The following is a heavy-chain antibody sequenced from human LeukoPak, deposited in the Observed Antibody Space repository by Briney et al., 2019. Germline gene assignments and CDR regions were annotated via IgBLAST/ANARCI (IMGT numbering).Heavy chain of an antibody. CDR2: RKKDGREK. J-gene: IGHJ5*02. V-gene: IGHV3-7*01. D-gene: IGHD6-19*01. CDR3: AREGGSGWYSCWFDP. Sequence: GGSLRLSCAASAFTFSSYLMSWVRQAPGKGLEWVANRKKDGREKKYVDSVKGRFNISRDNAKNSLYLQMNSLRAEDTAVYYCAREGGSGWYSCWFDPWGQGTLVTVSS. CDR1: AFTFSSYL.